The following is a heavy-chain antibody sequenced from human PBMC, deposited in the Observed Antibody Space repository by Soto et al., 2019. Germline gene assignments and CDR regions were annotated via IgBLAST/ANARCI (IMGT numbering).Heavy chain of an antibody. CDR2: ISYDGSNK. J-gene: IGHJ6*02. Sequence: QVQLVESGGGVVQPGRSLRLSCAASGFTFSSYAMHWVRQAPGKGLEWVAVISYDGSNKYYAHSVKGRFTISRDNSKNTLYLQMNSLRVEDTAVYYCARDRLRYNWNDFPYYYYGMDVWGQGTTVTVSS. D-gene: IGHD1-1*01. CDR1: GFTFSSYA. CDR3: ARDRLRYNWNDFPYYYYGMDV. V-gene: IGHV3-30-3*01.